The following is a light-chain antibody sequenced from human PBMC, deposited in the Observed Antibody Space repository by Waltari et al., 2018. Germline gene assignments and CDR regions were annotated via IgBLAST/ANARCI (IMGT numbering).Light chain of an antibody. V-gene: IGKV3-20*01. Sequence: EIMLTQSPGTLSLSPGERATLSCRASQSISRFLAWYQQKPGQAPRLLINDASSRTTGIPDRFSGSWSGKDFSLTISRLEHEDIAVYYCQKYGSLPATFGQGTKVEIK. CDR1: QSISRF. CDR3: QKYGSLPAT. J-gene: IGKJ1*01. CDR2: DAS.